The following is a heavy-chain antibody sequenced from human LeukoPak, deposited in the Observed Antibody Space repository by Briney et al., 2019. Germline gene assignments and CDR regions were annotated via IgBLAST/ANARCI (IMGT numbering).Heavy chain of an antibody. D-gene: IGHD5-12*01. J-gene: IGHJ6*03. CDR1: GGSISSGSYY. Sequence: SETLSLTCTVSGGSISSGSYYWSWIRQPAGKGLEWIGRIYTSGSTNYNPSLKSRVTISVDTSKNQFSLKLSSVTAADTAVYYCARVRNVAQGYYYYMDVWGKGTTVTVSS. CDR3: ARVRNVAQGYYYYMDV. CDR2: IYTSGST. V-gene: IGHV4-61*02.